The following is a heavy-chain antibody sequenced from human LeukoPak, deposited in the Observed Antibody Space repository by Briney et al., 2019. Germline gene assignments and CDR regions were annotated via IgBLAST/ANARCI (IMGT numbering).Heavy chain of an antibody. CDR1: LYTSTIKY. J-gene: IGHJ5*02. CDR3: ATDQYSSSAGRFDP. V-gene: IGHV1-2*02. CDR2: MNPNSGDT. D-gene: IGHD6-6*01. Sequence: ASVKVSSKPSLYTSTIKYMHCVRQAPGQGLEWMGWMNPNSGDTKYAQKFQGRVTMTRDTSITTAYMELSRLRSDDTAVYYCATDQYSSSAGRFDPWGQGSLVTVSS.